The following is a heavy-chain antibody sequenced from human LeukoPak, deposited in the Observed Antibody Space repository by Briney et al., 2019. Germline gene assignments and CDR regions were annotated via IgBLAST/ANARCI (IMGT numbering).Heavy chain of an antibody. V-gene: IGHV3-73*01. CDR2: IRSRPDNYAT. CDR1: GFIFSGSA. J-gene: IGHJ5*02. Sequence: GGSLRLSCAASGFIFSGSAIHWVRQASGKGLEWVGRIRSRPDNYATAYAASVNGRFTISRDDSKNTAYLQMNSLKTEDTAVYYCTRYEGIMVQFDPWGQGTLVTVSS. CDR3: TRYEGIMVQFDP. D-gene: IGHD3-16*01.